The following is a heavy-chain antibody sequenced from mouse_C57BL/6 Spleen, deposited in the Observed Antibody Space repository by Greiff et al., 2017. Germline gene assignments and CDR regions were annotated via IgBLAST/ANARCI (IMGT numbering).Heavy chain of an antibody. CDR1: GFTFSSYG. CDR2: ISSGGSYT. CDR3: SRQELFAY. J-gene: IGHJ3*01. V-gene: IGHV5-6*01. Sequence: EVMLVESGGDLVKPGGSLKLSCAASGFTFSSYGMSWVRPTPDKRLAWVATISSGGSYTYYPYSVKGRFTISRNNAKNTLYLQMSDLKSEDTAMYYCSRQELFAYWGQGTLVTVSA.